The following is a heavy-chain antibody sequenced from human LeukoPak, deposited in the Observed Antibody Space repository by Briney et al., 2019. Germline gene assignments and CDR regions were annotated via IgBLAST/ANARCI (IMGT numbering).Heavy chain of an antibody. CDR1: GFTFSSYW. J-gene: IGHJ5*02. V-gene: IGHV3-7*01. Sequence: GGSLRLXCAASGFTFSSYWMSWVRQAPGKGLEWVANIKQDGSEKYYVDSVKGRFTISRDNAKNSLYLQMNSLRAEDTAVYYCARDRSDIVVVVAANPWGQGTLVTVSS. D-gene: IGHD2-15*01. CDR2: IKQDGSEK. CDR3: ARDRSDIVVVVAANP.